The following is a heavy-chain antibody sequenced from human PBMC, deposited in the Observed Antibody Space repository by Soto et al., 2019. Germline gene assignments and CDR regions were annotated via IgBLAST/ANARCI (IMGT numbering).Heavy chain of an antibody. D-gene: IGHD2-2*01. CDR2: ISAYNGNT. CDR1: GYTFTSYG. V-gene: IGHV1-18*01. J-gene: IGHJ5*02. Sequence: ASVKVSCKASGYTFTSYGISWVRQAPGQGLEWLGWISAYNGNTNYAQKLQGRVTMTTDTSTSTAYMELRSLRSDDTAVYYCARGLFKVVPAARTPWFDPWGQGTLVTVPS. CDR3: ARGLFKVVPAARTPWFDP.